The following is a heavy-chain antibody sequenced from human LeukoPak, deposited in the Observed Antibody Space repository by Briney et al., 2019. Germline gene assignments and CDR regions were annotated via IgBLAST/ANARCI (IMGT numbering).Heavy chain of an antibody. Sequence: GGSLRLSCAASGFTISRYEMNWVRQAPGKGLEWVSYISSGSSFMYYADSVKGRFTISRDNAKNSLYLQMNSLRAKDTALYYCARDYYDSSGSSWFDPWGQGTLVTVSS. CDR2: ISSGSSFM. D-gene: IGHD3-22*01. CDR1: GFTISRYE. CDR3: ARDYYDSSGSSWFDP. J-gene: IGHJ5*02. V-gene: IGHV3-21*05.